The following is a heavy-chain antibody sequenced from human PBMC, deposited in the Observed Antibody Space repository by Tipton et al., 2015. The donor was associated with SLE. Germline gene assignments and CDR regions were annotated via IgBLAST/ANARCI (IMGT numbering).Heavy chain of an antibody. CDR1: GGSISSYY. J-gene: IGHJ3*02. Sequence: TLSLTCTVSGGSISSYYWSWIRQPPGKGLEWIGEINHSGSTNYNPSLKSRVTISVDTSKNQFSLKLSSVTAADTAVYYCARDAEVVFDAFDIWGQGTMVTVSS. CDR2: INHSGST. D-gene: IGHD2-2*01. CDR3: ARDAEVVFDAFDI. V-gene: IGHV4-59*01.